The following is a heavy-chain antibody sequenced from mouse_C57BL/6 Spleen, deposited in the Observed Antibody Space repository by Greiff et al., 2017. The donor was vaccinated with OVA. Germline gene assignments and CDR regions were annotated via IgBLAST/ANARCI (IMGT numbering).Heavy chain of an antibody. J-gene: IGHJ4*01. CDR3: AREDSGAMDY. V-gene: IGHV3-6*01. CDR1: GYSITSGYY. Sequence: VQLKESGPGLVKPSQSLSLTCSVTGYSITSGYYWNWIRQFPGNKLEWMGYISYDGSNNYNPSLKNRISITRDTSKNQFFLKLNSVTTEDTATYYCAREDSGAMDYWGQGTSVTVSS. CDR2: ISYDGSN.